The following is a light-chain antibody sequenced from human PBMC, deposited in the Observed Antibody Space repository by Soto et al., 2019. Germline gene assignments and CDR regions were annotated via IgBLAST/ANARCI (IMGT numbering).Light chain of an antibody. J-gene: IGLJ1*01. CDR2: DVS. V-gene: IGLV2-11*01. CDR1: SSDVGGYNY. Sequence: QSVLTQPRSVSGSPGQSVTISCTGTSSDVGGYNYVSWYQQHPGKAPKLMIYDVSQRPSGVPDRFSGSKSGNTASLTISGLQAEDEADYYCSSYTSSSTLFGTGTKVTVL. CDR3: SSYTSSSTL.